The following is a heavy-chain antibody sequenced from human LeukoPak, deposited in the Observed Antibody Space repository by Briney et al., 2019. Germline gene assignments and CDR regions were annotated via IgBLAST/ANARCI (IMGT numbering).Heavy chain of an antibody. V-gene: IGHV3-48*02. CDR1: GFTFSTYS. Sequence: GGSLRLSCAASGFTFSTYSMNWVRQAPGKGLEWVSYISSSSSTMYYADSVKGRFTISRDNAKNALYLQMNSHRDEDTAVYYLARARGVRTPYYGGQGTLVTVSS. CDR2: ISSSSSTM. CDR3: ARARGVRTPYY. D-gene: IGHD3-10*01. J-gene: IGHJ4*02.